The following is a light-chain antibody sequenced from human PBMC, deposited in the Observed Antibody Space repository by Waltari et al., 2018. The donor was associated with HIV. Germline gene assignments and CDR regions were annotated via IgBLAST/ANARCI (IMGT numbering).Light chain of an antibody. J-gene: IGKJ3*01. CDR3: QQYYTVPLT. Sequence: DIVMTQSPDSLAVSLGERATIKCKSSQSVFFSSNNKNFLAWYQQKPGQAPKLLISWSSTRDSGVPARFSGSGSGTDFTLTISSLQPGDVALYFCQQYYTVPLTFGPGPKVEIK. CDR2: WSS. V-gene: IGKV4-1*01. CDR1: QSVFFSSNNKNF.